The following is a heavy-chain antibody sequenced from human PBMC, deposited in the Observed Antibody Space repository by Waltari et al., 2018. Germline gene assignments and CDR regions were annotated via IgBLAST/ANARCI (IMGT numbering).Heavy chain of an antibody. CDR3: ARGAPVVVAATPPFFDY. D-gene: IGHD2-15*01. J-gene: IGHJ4*02. Sequence: QVQLVQSGAEVKKPGSSVKVSCKASGGTFSSYAISWVRQAPGQGLEWMGGIIPIVGTANYAQKFQGRVTITADESTSTAYMELSSLRSEDTAVYYCARGAPVVVAATPPFFDYWGQGTLVTVSS. CDR1: GGTFSSYA. CDR2: IIPIVGTA. V-gene: IGHV1-69*13.